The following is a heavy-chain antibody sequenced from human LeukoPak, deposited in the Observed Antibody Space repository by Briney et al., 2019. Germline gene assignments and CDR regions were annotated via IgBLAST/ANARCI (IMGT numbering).Heavy chain of an antibody. V-gene: IGHV1-69*05. CDR3: ARGVTVTPTPQRYYNYYYYMDV. CDR1: GGTFSSYA. D-gene: IGHD4-11*01. CDR2: IIPIFGTA. Sequence: SVKVSRKASGGTFSSYAISWVRQAPGQGLEWMGGIIPIFGTANYAQKFQGRVTITTDESTSTAYMELSSLRSEDTAVYYCARGVTVTPTPQRYYNYYYYMDVWGKGTTVTVSS. J-gene: IGHJ6*03.